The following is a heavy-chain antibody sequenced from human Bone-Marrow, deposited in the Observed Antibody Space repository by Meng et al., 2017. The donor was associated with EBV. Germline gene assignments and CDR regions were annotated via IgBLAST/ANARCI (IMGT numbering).Heavy chain of an antibody. J-gene: IGHJ4*02. CDR2: INPNSGGT. V-gene: IGHV1-2*02. D-gene: IGHD5-12*01. CDR1: GYTFTGYY. Sequence: QVQLVQCGAEVKEPWASLTVSCKASGYTFTGYYMQWVRQAPGQGLEWVGWINPNSGGTNYAEKFQGRVTMTRDTSITTAFMELSSLKADDTAVYYCAMGLATDFDYWGQGTLVTVSS. CDR3: AMGLATDFDY.